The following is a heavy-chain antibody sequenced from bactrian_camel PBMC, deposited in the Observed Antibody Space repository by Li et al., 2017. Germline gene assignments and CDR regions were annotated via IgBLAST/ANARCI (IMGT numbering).Heavy chain of an antibody. CDR1: GYHYSRDC. CDR2: IDSDNTT. CDR3: AAAGGFMYSADALSESRYNL. V-gene: IGHV3S53*01. D-gene: IGHD4*01. Sequence: QVQLVESGGGSVQAGGSLRLSCAASGYHYSRDCMGWFRQAPGKEREGVASIDSDNTTTYAESVNGRFTISKDNAKNTLYLQLNSLKTEDTAMYYCAAAGGFMYSADALSESRYNLWGQGTQVTVS. J-gene: IGHJ4*01.